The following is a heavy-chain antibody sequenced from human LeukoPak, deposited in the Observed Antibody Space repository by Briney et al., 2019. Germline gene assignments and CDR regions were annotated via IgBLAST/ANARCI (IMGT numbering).Heavy chain of an antibody. J-gene: IGHJ4*02. D-gene: IGHD6-13*01. CDR1: GGSISSGDYY. CDR2: IYYRGRT. CDR3: ARYIAATGGFDY. Sequence: PSETLSLTCTVSGGSISSGDYYWGWIRQHPGKGLDWIGYIYYRGRTYSNPSLKSRVTISVDTSKNHFSLKLSSVTAADTAVYYCARYIAATGGFDYWGQGTLVTVSS. V-gene: IGHV4-39*02.